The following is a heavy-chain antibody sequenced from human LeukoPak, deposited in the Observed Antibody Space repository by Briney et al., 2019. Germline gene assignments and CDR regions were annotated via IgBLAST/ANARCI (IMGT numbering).Heavy chain of an antibody. CDR1: AYTFTSYG. Sequence: GASVNVSFSSSAYTFTSYGNSWVRQAPGQGLEWMGWSSAYNGNTNYAEKLQGRVTMTTDTSTSTAYMELRSLRSDDTAVYYCARGGFGGVIADFDYWGQGTLVTVSS. V-gene: IGHV1-18*01. CDR2: SSAYNGNT. D-gene: IGHD3-16*02. J-gene: IGHJ4*02. CDR3: ARGGFGGVIADFDY.